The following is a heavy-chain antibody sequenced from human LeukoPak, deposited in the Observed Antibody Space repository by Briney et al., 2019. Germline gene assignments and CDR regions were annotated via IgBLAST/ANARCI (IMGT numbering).Heavy chain of an antibody. CDR3: AKAPYCPNDVCRYFDY. J-gene: IGHJ4*02. Sequence: GGSLRLSCTASGFTFTTYPMIWVGHAPGKALEWVSAISASGGGTYYADSVKGRFNISRDNSRSTVFLQMSSLRVEDTAVYYCAKAPYCPNDVCRYFDYWGQGILVTVSS. V-gene: IGHV3-23*01. D-gene: IGHD2-8*01. CDR2: ISASGGGT. CDR1: GFTFTTYP.